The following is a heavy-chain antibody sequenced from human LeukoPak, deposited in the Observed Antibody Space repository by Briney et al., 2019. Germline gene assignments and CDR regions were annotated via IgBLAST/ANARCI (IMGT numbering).Heavy chain of an antibody. CDR2: IKQDGSDK. V-gene: IGHV3-7*01. Sequence: AGGSLRLSCVASGFTFSSSWMSWVRQAPGKGLEWVANIKQDGSDKYYVDSVKGRFTISRDNGEKSPYLQMNSLRVEDTAVYYCARVRSGDYFDYWGQGTLVTVSS. J-gene: IGHJ4*02. CDR1: GFTFSSSW. D-gene: IGHD6-25*01. CDR3: ARVRSGDYFDY.